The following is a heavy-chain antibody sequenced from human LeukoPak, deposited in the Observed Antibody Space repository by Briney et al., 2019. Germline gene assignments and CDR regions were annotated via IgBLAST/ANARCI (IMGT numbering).Heavy chain of an antibody. CDR3: ARRDHGDYGEEY. D-gene: IGHD4-17*01. CDR1: GFSFSNFW. V-gene: IGHV3-7*01. J-gene: IGHJ4*02. CDR2: IRQDGSEK. Sequence: GGSLRLSCAASGFSFSNFWMSWVRQAPGKGLEWVATIRQDGSEKYVDSVKGRFTISRDNAKSSLSLQMNSLRAEDTAVYYCARRDHGDYGEEYWGQGTLVTVSS.